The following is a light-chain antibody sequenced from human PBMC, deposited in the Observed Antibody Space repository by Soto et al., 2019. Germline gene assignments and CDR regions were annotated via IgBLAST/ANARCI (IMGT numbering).Light chain of an antibody. J-gene: IGKJ1*01. CDR1: QSVSSSY. Sequence: EIVLTQSPGTLSLSPGERATLSCRASQSVSSSYLAWYQQKPGQAPRLLIYGASSRATGIPDRFSGSGSGTDFTLTISRLEPEDFAVYYCQQYGSSPSVTFGQGTNVEIK. CDR3: QQYGSSPSVT. CDR2: GAS. V-gene: IGKV3-20*01.